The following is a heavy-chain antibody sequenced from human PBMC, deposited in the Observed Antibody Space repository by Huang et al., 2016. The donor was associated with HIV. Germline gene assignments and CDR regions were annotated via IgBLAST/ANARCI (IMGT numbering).Heavy chain of an antibody. Sequence: VESGGRLVQPGGSIRLSCVGSTFTFGAYWMRWVRQYPGKGLEWVANIKQDESEKYYVESVKGRFNISRDNAKKVLFLEMNNVRVEDTATYYCATKTAAMDIWGQGTTVTVS. CDR2: IKQDESEK. J-gene: IGHJ6*02. CDR1: TFTFGAYW. V-gene: IGHV3-7*01. CDR3: ATKTAAMDI. D-gene: IGHD1-7*01.